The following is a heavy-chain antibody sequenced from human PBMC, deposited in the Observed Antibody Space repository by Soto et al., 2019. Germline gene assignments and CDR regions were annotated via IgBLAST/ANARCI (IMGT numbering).Heavy chain of an antibody. CDR2: INAGNGNT. CDR1: GYTFTSYA. Sequence: QVQLVQYGAEAKKPGASVKVSCKASGYTFTSYAMHWVRQAPGQRLEWMGWINAGNGNTKYSQKFQGRVTITRDTSASTAYMELSSLRSEDTAVYYCARSIVVVTAADYWGQGTLVTVSS. D-gene: IGHD2-21*02. CDR3: ARSIVVVTAADY. V-gene: IGHV1-3*01. J-gene: IGHJ4*02.